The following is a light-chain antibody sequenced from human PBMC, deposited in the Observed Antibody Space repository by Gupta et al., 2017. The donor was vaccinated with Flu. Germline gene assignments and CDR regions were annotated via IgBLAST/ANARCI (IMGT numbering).Light chain of an antibody. CDR2: KDI. CDR3: QSADRSGDYRV. Sequence: GKTARITCSGDALGKQYAYWSQQKPGQAPVLFIYKDIERPSGIPERFSGSSSGTIVTLTISGVQAEDEADYYCQSADRSGDYRVFGGGTKVTVL. J-gene: IGLJ3*02. CDR1: ALGKQY. V-gene: IGLV3-25*03.